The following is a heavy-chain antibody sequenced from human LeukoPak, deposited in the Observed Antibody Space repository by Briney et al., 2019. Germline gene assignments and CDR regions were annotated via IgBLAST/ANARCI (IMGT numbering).Heavy chain of an antibody. V-gene: IGHV3-11*01. CDR1: GFTFSDYY. CDR2: ISSSGSTI. Sequence: GGSLRLSCAASGFTFSDYYMSWIRQAPGKGLEWVSYISSSGSTIYYADSVKGRFTISRDNAKNSLYLQMNSLRAEDTAVYYCARVRYSSSWDFDYWGQRTLVTVSS. CDR3: ARVRYSSSWDFDY. D-gene: IGHD6-13*01. J-gene: IGHJ4*02.